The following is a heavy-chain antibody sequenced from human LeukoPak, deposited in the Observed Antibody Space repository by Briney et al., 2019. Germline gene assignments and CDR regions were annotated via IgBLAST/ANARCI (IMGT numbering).Heavy chain of an antibody. J-gene: IGHJ3*02. CDR3: AREGIAVAGDTGADDAFDI. V-gene: IGHV1-46*01. D-gene: IGHD6-19*01. CDR2: TNPSGGST. Sequence: ASVKVSCKASGYTFTGYYMHWVRQAPGQGLEWMGITNPSGGSTSYAQKFQGRVTMTRDMSTSTVYMELSSLRSEDTAVYYCAREGIAVAGDTGADDAFDIWGQGTMVTVSS. CDR1: GYTFTGYY.